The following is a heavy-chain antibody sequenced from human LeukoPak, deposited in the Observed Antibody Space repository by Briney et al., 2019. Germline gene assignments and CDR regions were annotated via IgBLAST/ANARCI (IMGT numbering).Heavy chain of an antibody. Sequence: ASVKVSCKASGYTFTGYYMHWVRQAPGQGLEWMGIINPSGGSTSYAQKFQGRVTMTRDTSTSTVYMELSSLRSEDTAVYYCARAELYYYDSSGYYSVDCWGQGTLVTVSS. D-gene: IGHD3-22*01. CDR3: ARAELYYYDSSGYYSVDC. CDR1: GYTFTGYY. V-gene: IGHV1-46*01. J-gene: IGHJ4*02. CDR2: INPSGGST.